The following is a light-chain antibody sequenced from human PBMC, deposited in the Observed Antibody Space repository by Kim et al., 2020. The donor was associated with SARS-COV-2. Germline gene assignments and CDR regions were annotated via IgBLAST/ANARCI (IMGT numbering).Light chain of an antibody. CDR3: SSYTSSSRNWV. Sequence: QSALTQPASVSGSPGQSITISCTGTSSDVGGYNYVSWYQQHPGKAPKLMIYDVSKRPSGVSNRFSGSKSGNTASLTISGLLAEDEADYYCSSYTSSSRNWVFGGGTQLTVL. V-gene: IGLV2-14*01. CDR2: DVS. J-gene: IGLJ3*02. CDR1: SSDVGGYNY.